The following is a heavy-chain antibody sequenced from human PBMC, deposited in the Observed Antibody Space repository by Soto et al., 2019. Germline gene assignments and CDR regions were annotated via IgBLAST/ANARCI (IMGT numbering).Heavy chain of an antibody. D-gene: IGHD5-18*01. V-gene: IGHV4-34*01. Sequence: QVQLQQWGAGLLKPSETLSLTCAVYGGSFSGYYWSWIRQPPGKGLEWIGEINHSGSTNYNPSLKSRVTISVDTSKNQFSLKLSSVTAADTAVYYCARGGYSYVSNDNWFDPWGQGTLVTVSS. CDR3: ARGGYSYVSNDNWFDP. CDR2: INHSGST. CDR1: GGSFSGYY. J-gene: IGHJ5*02.